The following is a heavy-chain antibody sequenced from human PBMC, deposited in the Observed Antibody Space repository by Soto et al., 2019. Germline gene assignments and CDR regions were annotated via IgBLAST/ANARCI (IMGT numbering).Heavy chain of an antibody. CDR2: IHPSGGST. J-gene: IGHJ4*02. CDR3: AKDPSTGPPDC. Sequence: GGSRRLSCAAAGSMFSSYGMSWVRQAPGKGLQWVATIHPSGGSTHYAESVRGRFTISRDNSRDPLYLQMNSLRAEATAVYYCAKDPSTGPPDCWGQGALVTVSS. CDR1: GSMFSSYG. V-gene: IGHV3-23*01. D-gene: IGHD3-9*01.